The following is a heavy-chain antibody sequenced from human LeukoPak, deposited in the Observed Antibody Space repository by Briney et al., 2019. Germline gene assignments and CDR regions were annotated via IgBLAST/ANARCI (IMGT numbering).Heavy chain of an antibody. CDR1: GFPFSIYE. Sequence: PGGSLRLSCAVSGFPFSIYEMNWVRQAPGKGLEWVSNIGSSGTTIYYADSVKGRFSISRDNAKSSLYLQMNSLRAEDTAVYYCASLPRGLTGGYMDVWGKGTTVTVSS. CDR2: IGSSGTTI. D-gene: IGHD2-8*02. J-gene: IGHJ6*03. CDR3: ASLPRGLTGGYMDV. V-gene: IGHV3-48*03.